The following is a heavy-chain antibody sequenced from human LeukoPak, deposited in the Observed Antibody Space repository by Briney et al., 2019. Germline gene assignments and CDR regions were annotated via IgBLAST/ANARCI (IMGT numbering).Heavy chain of an antibody. Sequence: GGSLRLSCAASGFTFSSYAMHWVRQAPGKGLEWVAVISYDGSNKYYADSVKGRFTISRDNSKNTLYLQMNSLRAEDTAVYYCARESYYDSSGYPPFDYWGQGTLVTVSS. CDR2: ISYDGSNK. J-gene: IGHJ4*02. CDR3: ARESYYDSSGYPPFDY. CDR1: GFTFSSYA. D-gene: IGHD3-22*01. V-gene: IGHV3-30-3*01.